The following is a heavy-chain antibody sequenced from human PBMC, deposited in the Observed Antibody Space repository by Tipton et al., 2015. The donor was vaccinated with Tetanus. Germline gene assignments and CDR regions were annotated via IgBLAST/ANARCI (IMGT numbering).Heavy chain of an antibody. CDR3: ARLSSSANDAHAFDI. CDR1: GVSISDTSFY. Sequence: TLSLTCSVFGVSISDTSFYWAWIRQSPGKGLEWIGSIYDSGSIYYNPSLKSRVTISVDTSKIQFSLKVSSVTAADTAVYYCARLSSSANDAHAFDIWGQGTMVTVSS. V-gene: IGHV4-39*01. CDR2: IYDSGSI. J-gene: IGHJ3*02. D-gene: IGHD3-22*01.